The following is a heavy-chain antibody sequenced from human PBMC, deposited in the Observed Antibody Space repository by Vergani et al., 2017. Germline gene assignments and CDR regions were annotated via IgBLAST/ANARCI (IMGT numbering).Heavy chain of an antibody. V-gene: IGHV4-30-4*08. D-gene: IGHD2-15*01. CDR2: IYHSGYI. CDR3: ARSPSDMVVEEFDY. J-gene: IGHJ4*02. CDR1: GGSISSGDSY. Sequence: QVQLQESGPGLVKPSQTLSLTCNVSGGSISSGDSYWSWIRQTPGKGLEWIGYIYHSGYIHYNPSLRSRVTLSVDTSQNQFSLKVTTVTAADTAVYFCARSPSDMVVEEFDYWGQGTLVTVSS.